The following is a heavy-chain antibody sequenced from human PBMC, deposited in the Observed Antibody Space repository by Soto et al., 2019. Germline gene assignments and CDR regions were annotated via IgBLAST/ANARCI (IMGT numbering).Heavy chain of an antibody. CDR2: INPSSGVT. D-gene: IGHD6-13*01. V-gene: IGHV1-2*02. CDR1: GYPLTAKY. J-gene: IGHJ5*02. CDR3: AKGGSSWTEWFDP. Sequence: ASVKFSCKASGYPLTAKYLHWVRQAPGQGLEWMGLINPSSGVTKEAQKFRGRVTMPRDTSISAAYMELSRLTSDDTAVYSCAKGGSSWTEWFDPWGQGTLVTVSS.